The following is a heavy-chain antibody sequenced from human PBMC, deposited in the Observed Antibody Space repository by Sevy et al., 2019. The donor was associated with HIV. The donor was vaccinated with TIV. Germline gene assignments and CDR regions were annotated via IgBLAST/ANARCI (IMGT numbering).Heavy chain of an antibody. CDR2: ISDSSATI. V-gene: IGHV3-48*01. Sequence: GGSLRLSCVASGFTYSMNWVRQAPGKGLEWVSYISDSSATIHYADSVKGRFTIYRDNAKNSLYLQMNTLRAEDTAVYYCASQRGGYERLYYFDSWGQGTLVTVSS. D-gene: IGHD5-12*01. J-gene: IGHJ4*02. CDR3: ASQRGGYERLYYFDS. CDR1: GFTYS.